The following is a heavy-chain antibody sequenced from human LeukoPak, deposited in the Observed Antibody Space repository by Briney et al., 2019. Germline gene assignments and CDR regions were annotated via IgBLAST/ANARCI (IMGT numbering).Heavy chain of an antibody. CDR3: ARAAGFNYYGSGSYYKN. Sequence: SETLSLTCAVYGGSFSGYYWSWIRQPPGKGLEWIGEINHSGSTNYNPSLKSRVTISVDTSKNQFSLKLSSVTAADTAVYYCARAAGFNYYGSGSYYKNWGQGTLVTVSS. CDR2: INHSGST. J-gene: IGHJ4*02. V-gene: IGHV4-34*01. D-gene: IGHD3-10*01. CDR1: GGSFSGYY.